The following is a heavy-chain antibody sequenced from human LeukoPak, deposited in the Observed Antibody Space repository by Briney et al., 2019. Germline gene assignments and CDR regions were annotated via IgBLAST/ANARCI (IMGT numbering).Heavy chain of an antibody. V-gene: IGHV1-18*01. D-gene: IGHD3-22*01. J-gene: IGHJ4*02. CDR1: GYTFTSYG. CDR3: ARGVLMISRGYFDY. CDR2: ISAYNGNT. Sequence: ASVKVSCKASGYTFTSYGISWVRQAPGQGLEWMGWISAYNGNTNYAQKLQGRVTMTTDTSTSTAYMELRSLRSDDTAVHYCARGVLMISRGYFDYWGQGTLVTVSS.